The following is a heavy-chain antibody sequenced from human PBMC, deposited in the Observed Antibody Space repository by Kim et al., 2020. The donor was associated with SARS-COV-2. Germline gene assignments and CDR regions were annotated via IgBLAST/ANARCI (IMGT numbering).Heavy chain of an antibody. V-gene: IGHV3-15*01. CDR2: IRHKIDGGTS. CDR1: GFTFAHAW. J-gene: IGHJ5*02. Sequence: GGSLRLSCAASGFTFAHAWMTWVRQAPGKGLEWVGLIRHKIDGGTSDYAAPVKGRFTISRDDSKDTLYLQMNSLKTEDTAVYYCTVIYGPGNYNRFDPWGQGTLVIVSS. CDR3: TVIYGPGNYNRFDP. D-gene: IGHD3-10*01.